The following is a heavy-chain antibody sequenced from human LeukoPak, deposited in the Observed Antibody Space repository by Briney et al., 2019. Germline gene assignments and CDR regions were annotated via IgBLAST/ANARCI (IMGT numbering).Heavy chain of an antibody. J-gene: IGHJ3*01. Sequence: GGSLRLSCAASEFTFSTYSMNWVRQAPGKGLEWVSTISSTSSYIYYADSVKGRFTISRDNAKNSLDLQMNSLRAEDTAVYYCARDRPSMGWGQGTMVTVSS. CDR2: ISSTSSYI. CDR1: EFTFSTYS. CDR3: ARDRPSMG. D-gene: IGHD5-24*01. V-gene: IGHV3-21*04.